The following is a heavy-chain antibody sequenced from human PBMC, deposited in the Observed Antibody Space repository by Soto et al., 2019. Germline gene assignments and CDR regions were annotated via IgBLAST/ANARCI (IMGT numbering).Heavy chain of an antibody. V-gene: IGHV1-69*08. Sequence: SVKVSCKVSGGAFTNYSLNWLRHAPGQGLEWLGGIIPLHNTSNYSLKLLGRGSVTADISSNTVYMHLSGLTSDDTATYYCAIWSNWNPLYYRGMDVWGQGTTVTVSS. J-gene: IGHJ6*02. D-gene: IGHD1-20*01. CDR3: AIWSNWNPLYYRGMDV. CDR1: GGAFTNYS. CDR2: IIPLHNTS.